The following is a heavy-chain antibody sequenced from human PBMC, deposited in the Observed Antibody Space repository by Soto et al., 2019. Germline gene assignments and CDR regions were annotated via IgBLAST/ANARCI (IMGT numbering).Heavy chain of an antibody. CDR3: ARDAGGWHQLLSPWFDP. CDR2: IYYSGSA. D-gene: IGHD2-2*01. CDR1: GGSISSGGYY. V-gene: IGHV4-31*03. Sequence: QVQLQESGPGLVKPSQTLSLTCTVSGGSISSGGYYWSWIRQHPGKGLEWIGYIYYSGSAYYNPSLKGRVTISVDTSKNQFSLRLSSVTAADTAVYYCARDAGGWHQLLSPWFDPWGQGTLVTVSS. J-gene: IGHJ5*02.